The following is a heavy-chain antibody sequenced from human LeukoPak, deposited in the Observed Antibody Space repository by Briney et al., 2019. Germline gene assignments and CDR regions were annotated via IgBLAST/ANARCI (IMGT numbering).Heavy chain of an antibody. V-gene: IGHV4-34*01. CDR1: GGSFSGYY. J-gene: IGHJ5*02. CDR2: INHSGST. Sequence: SETLSLTCAVYGGSFSGYYWSWIRQPPGKGLEWSGEINHSGSTNYNPSLKSRVTISVDTSKNQFSLKLSSVTAADTAVYYCARASHKYDFWSGYYYNWFDPWGQGTLVTVSS. D-gene: IGHD3-3*01. CDR3: ARASHKYDFWSGYYYNWFDP.